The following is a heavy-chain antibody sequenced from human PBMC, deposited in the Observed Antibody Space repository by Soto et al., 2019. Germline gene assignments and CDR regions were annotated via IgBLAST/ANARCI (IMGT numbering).Heavy chain of an antibody. V-gene: IGHV3-33*01. CDR1: GFTFSSYV. Sequence: GGSLRLSCAASGFTFSSYVMHWVRQAPGKGLEWVAVIWYDGSNKYYADSVKGRFTISRDNSKNTLYLQMNSLRAEDTAVYYCASYRPVGYGVYYFDYWGQGTLVTVSS. D-gene: IGHD4-17*01. J-gene: IGHJ4*02. CDR2: IWYDGSNK. CDR3: ASYRPVGYGVYYFDY.